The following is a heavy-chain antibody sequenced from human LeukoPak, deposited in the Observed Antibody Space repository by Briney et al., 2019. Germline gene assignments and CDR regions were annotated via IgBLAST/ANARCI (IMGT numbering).Heavy chain of an antibody. D-gene: IGHD3-16*01. CDR2: NSGYSGDT. CDR3: ARDKGWKNTGDYVFDS. Sequence: GASVKVSSKASGYTFTNYGVTWVRLAPGQGPEWLGWNSGYSGDTYYAQKFQGRVTMTTETSTSTAYMELRSLQPDDTAVYYCARDKGWKNTGDYVFDSWGQGTLVTVSS. CDR1: GYTFTNYG. J-gene: IGHJ4*02. V-gene: IGHV1-18*01.